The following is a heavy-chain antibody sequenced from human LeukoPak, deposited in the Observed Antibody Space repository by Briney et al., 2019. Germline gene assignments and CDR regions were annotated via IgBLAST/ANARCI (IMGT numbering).Heavy chain of an antibody. Sequence: SVKVSCKASRGTFSSYAISWVRQAPGQGLEWMGRIIPIFGTANYAQKFQGRVTITTDESTSTAYMELSSLRSEDTAVYYCARGGYDFWSGPNWFDPWGQGTLVTVSS. CDR1: RGTFSSYA. V-gene: IGHV1-69*05. J-gene: IGHJ5*02. CDR3: ARGGYDFWSGPNWFDP. D-gene: IGHD3-3*01. CDR2: IIPIFGTA.